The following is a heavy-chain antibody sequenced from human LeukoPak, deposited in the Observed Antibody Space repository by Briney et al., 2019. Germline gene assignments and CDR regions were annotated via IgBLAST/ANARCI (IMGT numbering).Heavy chain of an antibody. CDR3: ARAPYGNYYYYYMDV. V-gene: IGHV3-53*01. Sequence: GGSLRLSCAASGFTVSSNYMSWVRQAPGKGLEWVSIIYSGGSTYYADSVQGRFTISRDNSKNTLYLQMNSLRAEDTAVYYCARAPYGNYYYYYMDVWGKGTTVTASS. D-gene: IGHD3-10*01. J-gene: IGHJ6*03. CDR2: IYSGGST. CDR1: GFTVSSNY.